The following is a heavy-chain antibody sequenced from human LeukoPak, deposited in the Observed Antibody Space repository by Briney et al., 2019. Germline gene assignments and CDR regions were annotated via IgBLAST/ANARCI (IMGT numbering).Heavy chain of an antibody. CDR2: TSSSDAGT. V-gene: IGHV3-23*01. Sequence: GGSLRLSCAASGFTLSTYAMSWVRQTPGKGLEWVAATSSSDAGTNYGDSVKGRFTISRYNSKNTLYLQMNSLRSEDTAVYYCARRYLYYFDYWGQGTLVTVSS. D-gene: IGHD1-1*01. CDR1: GFTLSTYA. CDR3: ARRYLYYFDY. J-gene: IGHJ4*02.